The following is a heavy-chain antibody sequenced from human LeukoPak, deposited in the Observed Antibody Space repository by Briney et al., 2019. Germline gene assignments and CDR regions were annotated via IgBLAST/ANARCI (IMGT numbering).Heavy chain of an antibody. V-gene: IGHV1-46*01. Sequence: GASVKVSCKASGYTFTSYYMHWVRQAPGQGLEWMGIINPSGGSTSYAQKFQGRVTMTRDMSTSTVYMELSSLRSEDTAVYYCARAREYYYDSSGYSDAFDIWGQGTMVTVSS. CDR3: ARAREYYYDSSGYSDAFDI. CDR2: INPSGGST. D-gene: IGHD3-22*01. J-gene: IGHJ3*02. CDR1: GYTFTSYY.